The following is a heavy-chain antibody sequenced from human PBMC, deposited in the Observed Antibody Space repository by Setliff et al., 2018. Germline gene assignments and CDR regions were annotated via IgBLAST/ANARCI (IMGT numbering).Heavy chain of an antibody. J-gene: IGHJ4*02. CDR2: IWDDGGNK. CDR1: GFTFSTYR. D-gene: IGHD3-9*01. Sequence: LRLSCAASGFTFSTYRMHWVRQAPGKGLEWVAVIWDDGGNKYHADSVKGRFTISRDNSKNTLYLQMNSLRAGDTAVYYCAKELRYFDWAPYYFDYWGQGTLVTVSS. V-gene: IGHV3-30*18. CDR3: AKELRYFDWAPYYFDY.